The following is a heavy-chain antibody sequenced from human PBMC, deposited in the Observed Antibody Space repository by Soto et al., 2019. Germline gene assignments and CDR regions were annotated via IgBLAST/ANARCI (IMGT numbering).Heavy chain of an antibody. J-gene: IGHJ6*02. Sequence: QVQLVQSGAEVKKPGSSVKVSCKASGGTFSSYAISWVRQAPGQGLEWMGGIIPIFGTANYAQKFKGRVTITADESTSTAYTELSSLRSEDTAVYYWARDPLAYCGGDCPEDYYYGMDVWGQGTTVTVSS. D-gene: IGHD2-21*02. V-gene: IGHV1-69*01. CDR2: IIPIFGTA. CDR3: ARDPLAYCGGDCPEDYYYGMDV. CDR1: GGTFSSYA.